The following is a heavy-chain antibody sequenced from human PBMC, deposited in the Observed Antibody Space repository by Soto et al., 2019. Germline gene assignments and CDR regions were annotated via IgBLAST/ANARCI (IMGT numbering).Heavy chain of an antibody. Sequence: EVQLVESGGGLVKPGGSLRLSCAGSGFTFSNSWMSWVRRAPGKGLEWVGRIKSDAYGGAIDYAAPVKGRCTISRDDSNNTLFLQMNNLRAEDTAVYYCTTTKGRLEPPTTGFRGQGTTVIVSS. V-gene: IGHV3-15*01. CDR2: IKSDAYGGAI. CDR1: GFTFSNSW. CDR3: TTTKGRLEPPTTGF. D-gene: IGHD1-1*01. J-gene: IGHJ4*02.